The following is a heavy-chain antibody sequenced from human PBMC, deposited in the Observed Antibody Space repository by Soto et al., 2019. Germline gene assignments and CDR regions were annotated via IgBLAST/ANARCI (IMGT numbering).Heavy chain of an antibody. V-gene: IGHV3-66*01. Sequence: EMQLVESGGALVQPGGSLRLSCAASGFTVSSNYMSWVRQAPGKGLEWVSIIHSGGRTYYADSVKGRFTISRDNSKNTLYLQMNSLRAEDTAVYYCARGGGASGPFGSWGQGTLVTVSS. D-gene: IGHD3-10*01. CDR1: GFTVSSNY. CDR2: IHSGGRT. CDR3: ARGGGASGPFGS. J-gene: IGHJ5*02.